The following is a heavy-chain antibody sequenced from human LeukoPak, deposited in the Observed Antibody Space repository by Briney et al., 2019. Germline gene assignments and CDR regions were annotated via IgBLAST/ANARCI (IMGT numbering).Heavy chain of an antibody. CDR3: AKRVSGWYLVDY. V-gene: IGHV3-23*01. J-gene: IGHJ4*02. CDR2: ITGSGSST. D-gene: IGHD6-19*01. CDR1: GFSFSSYA. Sequence: GESLRLSCAASGFSFSSYAMSWVRQAPGKGLEWVSAITGSGSSTFYADAVKGRFTISKDNSKNTLYLQMNSLRAEDTAVYYCAKRVSGWYLVDYWGQGALVTVSS.